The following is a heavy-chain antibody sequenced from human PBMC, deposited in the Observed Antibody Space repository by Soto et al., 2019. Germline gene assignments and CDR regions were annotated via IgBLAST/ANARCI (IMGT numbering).Heavy chain of an antibody. CDR2: ISYSGST. Sequence: QVQLQESGPGLVKPSQTLSLTCTVSGGSISSGNYYWSWIRQHPGKGLEWIGYISYSGSTYYNPSLKSRVTISVDPSKNQFSLKLSSVTAADTAVYYCARTSYESSGTAADPWGQGTLVTVSS. V-gene: IGHV4-31*03. CDR1: GGSISSGNYY. D-gene: IGHD3-22*01. CDR3: ARTSYESSGTAADP. J-gene: IGHJ5*02.